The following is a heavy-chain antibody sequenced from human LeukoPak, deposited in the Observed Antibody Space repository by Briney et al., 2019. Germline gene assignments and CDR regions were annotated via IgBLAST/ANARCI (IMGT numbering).Heavy chain of an antibody. CDR2: ISSSGNTI. CDR3: ARPKYSSSWQIFDY. J-gene: IGHJ4*02. V-gene: IGHV3-11*01. Sequence: GGSLRLSCAASGFTLSDYYMSWIRQAPGKGLEWASYISSSGNTIYYADSVKGRFTISRDNAKNSLYLQMNSLRAEDTAVYYCARPKYSSSWQIFDYWGQGTLVTASS. CDR1: GFTLSDYY. D-gene: IGHD6-13*01.